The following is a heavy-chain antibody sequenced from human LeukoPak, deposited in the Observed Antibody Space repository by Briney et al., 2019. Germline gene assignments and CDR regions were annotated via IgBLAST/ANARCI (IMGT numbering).Heavy chain of an antibody. CDR2: ICGGGGTT. D-gene: IGHD4-11*01. V-gene: IGHV3-43*02. CDR3: AKADYSNKGDAFHV. CDR1: GFTFHASS. Sequence: GGSLRLSCAASGFTFHASSMRWVRQAPGKGLEWVSLICGGGGTTYYADSEKGRFTIPRDYNKSSLYPQMNSLTTEDTALYYCAKADYSNKGDAFHVWGQGTMVTVSS. J-gene: IGHJ3*01.